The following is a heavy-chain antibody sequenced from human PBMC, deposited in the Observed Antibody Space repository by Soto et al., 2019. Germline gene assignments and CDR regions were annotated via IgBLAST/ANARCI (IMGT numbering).Heavy chain of an antibody. J-gene: IGHJ4*02. CDR2: IYYSGST. Sequence: SETLSLTCTVSGGSISSYYWSWIRQPPGKGLEWIGYIYYSGSTNYNPSLKSRVTISVDTSKNQFSLKLSSVTAADTAVYYCARYSSGCDYWGQGTLVTVSS. D-gene: IGHD6-19*01. CDR3: ARYSSGCDY. CDR1: GGSISSYY. V-gene: IGHV4-59*01.